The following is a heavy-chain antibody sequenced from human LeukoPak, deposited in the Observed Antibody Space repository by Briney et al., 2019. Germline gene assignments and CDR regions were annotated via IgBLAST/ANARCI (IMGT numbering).Heavy chain of an antibody. V-gene: IGHV4-59*08. D-gene: IGHD2-2*01. CDR2: IYYSGST. CDR3: ARAGYQLLHYYYYYMDV. CDR1: GGSIGSYY. J-gene: IGHJ6*03. Sequence: SETLSLTCTVSGGSIGSYYWSWIRQPPGKGLEWIGYIYYSGSTNYNPSLKSRVTMSLDTSKNQFSLKLSSVTAADTAVYYCARAGYQLLHYYYYYMDVWGKGTTVTISS.